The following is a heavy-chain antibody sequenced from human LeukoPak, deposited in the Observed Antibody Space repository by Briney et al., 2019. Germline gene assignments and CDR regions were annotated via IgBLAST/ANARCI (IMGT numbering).Heavy chain of an antibody. D-gene: IGHD6-19*01. CDR3: AKASSGWYSFDY. J-gene: IGHJ4*02. Sequence: GRSLRLSCAASGFTFSSYGRHWGRQARSKGLEYVAVISYDGSDKYYADSVKGRFTISRDNSKHTLYLQMTSLTAEDTAVYYCAKASSGWYSFDYWGQGTLVPVSS. CDR1: GFTFSSYG. V-gene: IGHV3-30*18. CDR2: ISYDGSDK.